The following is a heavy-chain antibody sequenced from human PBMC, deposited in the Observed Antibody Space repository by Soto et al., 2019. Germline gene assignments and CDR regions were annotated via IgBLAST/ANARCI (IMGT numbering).Heavy chain of an antibody. CDR1: GYTFTGYY. CDR3: ARTLRYSSGWYYFDY. J-gene: IGHJ4*02. CDR2: INPNSGGT. V-gene: IGHV1-2*04. D-gene: IGHD6-19*01. Sequence: AASVEVSCKASGYTFTGYYMHCVRQAPGQGLEWMGWINPNSGGTNYAQKFQGWVTMTRDTSISTAYMELSRLRSDDTAVYYCARTLRYSSGWYYFDYWGQGTLVTVSS.